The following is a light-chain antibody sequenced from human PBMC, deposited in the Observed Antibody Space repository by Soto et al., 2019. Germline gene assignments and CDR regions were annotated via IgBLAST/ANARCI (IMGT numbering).Light chain of an antibody. V-gene: IGLV2-8*01. CDR2: EVL. J-gene: IGLJ1*01. Sequence: QSVLTQPPSASGSPGQSVTISCTGTSSDFGGYNYVSWYQQHPGKAPKLMIYEVLKRPSGVPDRFSGSKSGNTASLTVSGLQAEDEADYYCSSYAGSNNFDVFGTGTKVTVL. CDR3: SSYAGSNNFDV. CDR1: SSDFGGYNY.